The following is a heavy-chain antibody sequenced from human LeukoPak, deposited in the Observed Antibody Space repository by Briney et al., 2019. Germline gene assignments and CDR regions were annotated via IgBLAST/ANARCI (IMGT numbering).Heavy chain of an antibody. CDR1: GFTFSSYA. V-gene: IGHV3-23*01. Sequence: GGSLRLSCAASGFTFSSYAMSWVRQAPGKGLEWVSAASGSGGSTYYADSVKGRFTISRDNSKNTLYLQMNSLRAEDTAVYYCAKDPGYSSGWPVFDYWGQGTLVTVSS. J-gene: IGHJ4*02. CDR3: AKDPGYSSGWPVFDY. D-gene: IGHD6-19*01. CDR2: ASGSGGST.